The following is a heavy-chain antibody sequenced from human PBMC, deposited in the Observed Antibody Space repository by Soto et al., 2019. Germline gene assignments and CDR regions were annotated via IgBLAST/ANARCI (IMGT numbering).Heavy chain of an antibody. Sequence: KPGGSLRLSCAASGFTFSDYYMSWIRQAPGKGLEWVSYISSSGSTIYYADSVKGRFTISRDNAKNSLYLQMNSLRAEDTAVYYCARDPSVEEAAAATGAVASGYYYYGMDVWGQGTTVTVSS. CDR2: ISSSGSTI. CDR3: ARDPSVEEAAAATGAVASGYYYYGMDV. CDR1: GFTFSDYY. D-gene: IGHD6-13*01. J-gene: IGHJ6*02. V-gene: IGHV3-11*01.